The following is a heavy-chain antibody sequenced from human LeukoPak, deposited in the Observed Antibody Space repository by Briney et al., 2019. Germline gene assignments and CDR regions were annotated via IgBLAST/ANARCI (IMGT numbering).Heavy chain of an antibody. Sequence: PGRSLRLSCAASGFTFDDYAMHWVRQAPGKGLEWVSGISWNGGSIGYADSVKGRFTISRDNAKNSLYLQMNSLRAEDTALYYCAKDLRDGYNRPGDYFDYWGQGTLVTVSS. V-gene: IGHV3-9*01. D-gene: IGHD5-24*01. CDR2: ISWNGGSI. CDR3: AKDLRDGYNRPGDYFDY. CDR1: GFTFDDYA. J-gene: IGHJ4*02.